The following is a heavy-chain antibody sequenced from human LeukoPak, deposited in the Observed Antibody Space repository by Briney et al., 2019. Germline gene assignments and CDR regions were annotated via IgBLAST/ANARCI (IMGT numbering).Heavy chain of an antibody. V-gene: IGHV1-69*06. CDR1: GGTFSSYA. Sequence: SVKVSCKASGGTFSSYAISWVRQAPGQGLEWMGGIIPIFGTANYAQKFQGRVTITADKSTSTAYMELSRLRSDDTAVYYCARVPPDSSGWFLNWFDPWGQGTLVTVSS. D-gene: IGHD6-19*01. J-gene: IGHJ5*02. CDR2: IIPIFGTA. CDR3: ARVPPDSSGWFLNWFDP.